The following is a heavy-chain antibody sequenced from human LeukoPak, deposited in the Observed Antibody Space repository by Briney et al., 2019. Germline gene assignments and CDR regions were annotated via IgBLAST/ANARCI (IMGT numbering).Heavy chain of an antibody. CDR1: GFTFSSYA. CDR2: ISGSGGST. Sequence: GGSLRLSCAASGFTFSSYAMSWVRQAPGKGLEWVSAISGSGGSTYYADSVKGRFTISRDNSKSTLYLQMNSLRAEDTAVYYCANLITGTSYYFDYWGQGTLVTVSS. CDR3: ANLITGTSYYFDY. V-gene: IGHV3-23*01. J-gene: IGHJ4*02. D-gene: IGHD1-7*01.